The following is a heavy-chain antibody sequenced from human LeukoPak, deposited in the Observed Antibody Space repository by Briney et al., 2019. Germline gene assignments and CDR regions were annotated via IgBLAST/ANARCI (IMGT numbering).Heavy chain of an antibody. CDR2: INPSGGST. Sequence: ASVKVSCKASGYTFTSYYMHWVRQAPGQGLEWMGIINPSGGSTSYAQKFQGRVTMTRDMSTSTVYMELSSLRSEDTAVYYCARDSMTEMATIQVAYWGQGTLVTVYS. CDR3: ARDSMTEMATIQVAY. D-gene: IGHD5-24*01. J-gene: IGHJ4*02. V-gene: IGHV1-46*01. CDR1: GYTFTSYY.